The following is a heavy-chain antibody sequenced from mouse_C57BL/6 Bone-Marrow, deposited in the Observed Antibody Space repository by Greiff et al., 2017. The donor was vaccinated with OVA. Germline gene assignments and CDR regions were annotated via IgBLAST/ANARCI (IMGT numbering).Heavy chain of an antibody. Sequence: EVKLQESGAELVRPGASVKLSCTASGFNIKDDYMHWVKQRPEQGLEWIGWIDPENGDTEYASKFQGKATITADTSSNTAYLQLSSLTSEDTAVYYCTTAVVAERYYFDYWGQGTTLTVSS. V-gene: IGHV14-4*01. CDR2: IDPENGDT. D-gene: IGHD1-1*01. J-gene: IGHJ2*01. CDR3: TTAVVAERYYFDY. CDR1: GFNIKDDY.